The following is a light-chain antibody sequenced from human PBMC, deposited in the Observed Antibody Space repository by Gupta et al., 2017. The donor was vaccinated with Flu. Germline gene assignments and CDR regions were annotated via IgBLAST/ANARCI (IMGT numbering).Light chain of an antibody. CDR2: DGA. CDR1: QDVNDH. CDR3: WQEDSYPYT. Sequence: DIHMTQSPSSVSAYVGDRVTITCRASQDVNDHLGWLQERPGRAPRSLIYDGATLQSGVPSRFSGSGSGTSFTLTISSLLPEDSATYYCWQEDSYPYTFGQGTKLEI. V-gene: IGKV1-16*01. J-gene: IGKJ2*01.